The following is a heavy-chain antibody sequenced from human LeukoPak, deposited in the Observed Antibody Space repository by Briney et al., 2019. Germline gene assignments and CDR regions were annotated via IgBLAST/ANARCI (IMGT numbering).Heavy chain of an antibody. Sequence: GGSLRLSCAASGFTFSSYSMNWVRQAPGKGLEWVSSISSSSSYIYYADSVKGRFTISRDNAKNSLYLQMNSLRPEDTAVYYCARDSLAGEIWFDPWGQGTLVTVSS. CDR3: ARDSLAGEIWFDP. CDR2: ISSSSSYI. D-gene: IGHD7-27*01. J-gene: IGHJ5*02. V-gene: IGHV3-21*04. CDR1: GFTFSSYS.